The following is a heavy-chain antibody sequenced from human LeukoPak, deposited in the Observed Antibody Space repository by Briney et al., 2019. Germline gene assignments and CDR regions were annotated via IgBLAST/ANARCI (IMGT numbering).Heavy chain of an antibody. J-gene: IGHJ4*02. Sequence: SETLSLTCTVSGGPISSFYWSWIRQPPGRGLEWIGYTHHSGSTSYNPSLKSRVIISLDTSKNQLSLRLSSVTAADTAVYYCAMTTGVTLPTLWGQGTVVTVSS. CDR1: GGPISSFY. CDR3: AMTTGVTLPTL. D-gene: IGHD4-23*01. V-gene: IGHV4-59*08. CDR2: THHSGST.